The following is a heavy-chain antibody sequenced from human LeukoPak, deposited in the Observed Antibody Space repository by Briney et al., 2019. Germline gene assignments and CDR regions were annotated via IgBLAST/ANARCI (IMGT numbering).Heavy chain of an antibody. CDR3: AKAHLLDWLLPFDY. CDR1: EFTFSSYA. D-gene: IGHD3/OR15-3a*01. V-gene: IGHV3-30*18. J-gene: IGHJ4*02. Sequence: PGGSLTLSCAASEFTFSSYAMHWVRQAPGKGLEWVALVSNDGGDKYYADSVKGRFTISRDNSKNTLYLQMNSLRGEDTGVYYCAKAHLLDWLLPFDYWGRGTLVTVSS. CDR2: VSNDGGDK.